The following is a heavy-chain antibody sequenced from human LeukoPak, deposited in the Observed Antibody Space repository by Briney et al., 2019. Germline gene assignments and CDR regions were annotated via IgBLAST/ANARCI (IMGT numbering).Heavy chain of an antibody. D-gene: IGHD3-10*01. Sequence: SSVKVSCKASGGTFSSYAISWVRRAPGQGLEWMGRIIPIFGTANYAQKFQGRVTITTDESTSTAYMKLSSLRSEDTAVYYCARENLWFGELDYYYYYMDVWGKGTTVTVSS. CDR3: ARENLWFGELDYYYYYMDV. J-gene: IGHJ6*03. CDR2: IIPIFGTA. CDR1: GGTFSSYA. V-gene: IGHV1-69*05.